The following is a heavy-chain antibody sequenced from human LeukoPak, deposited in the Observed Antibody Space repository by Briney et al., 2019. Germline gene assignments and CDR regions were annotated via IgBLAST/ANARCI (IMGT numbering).Heavy chain of an antibody. D-gene: IGHD6-13*01. CDR2: ISSSGSTI. CDR3: ARDHLAAAGTQYYYYYMDV. V-gene: IGHV3-48*03. CDR1: GFTFSSYE. Sequence: PGGSLRLSCAASGFTFSSYEMNWVRQAPGKGLEWVSYISSSGSTIYYADSVKGRFTISRDNSKNTLYLQMNSLRAEDTAVYYCARDHLAAAGTQYYYYYMDVWGKGTTVTVSS. J-gene: IGHJ6*03.